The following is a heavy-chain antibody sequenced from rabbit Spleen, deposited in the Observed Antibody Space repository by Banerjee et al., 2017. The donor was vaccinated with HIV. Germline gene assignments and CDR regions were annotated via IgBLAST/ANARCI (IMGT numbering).Heavy chain of an antibody. CDR2: IYTSSGST. J-gene: IGHJ4*01. CDR3: ARSPNNDPTFNL. V-gene: IGHV1S45*01. CDR1: GIDFSTNYY. Sequence: QEQLVESGGGLVQPGGSLKVSCKASGIDFSTNYYMCWVRQAPGKGLELIACIYTSSGSTWYASWVNGRFTISKTSSTTVTLQMTSLTVADTATYFCARSPNNDPTFNLWGPGTLVTVS. D-gene: IGHD7-1*01.